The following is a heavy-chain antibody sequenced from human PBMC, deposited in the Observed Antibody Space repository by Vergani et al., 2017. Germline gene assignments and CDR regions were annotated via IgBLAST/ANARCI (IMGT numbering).Heavy chain of an antibody. Sequence: EVQLLGSGGELVQPGGSLRLSCVGSGFTFSTSAMGWVRQAPGKGLEWVSSISGRGASTYYADSVKGRFTISRDDSKNTLSLQMNSLRADDTAVYYCAKPWAAVPGTIDQFRHWGQGTLVTVAP. CDR1: GFTFSTSA. D-gene: IGHD6-19*01. V-gene: IGHV3-23*01. J-gene: IGHJ4*02. CDR3: AKPWAAVPGTIDQFRH. CDR2: ISGRGAST.